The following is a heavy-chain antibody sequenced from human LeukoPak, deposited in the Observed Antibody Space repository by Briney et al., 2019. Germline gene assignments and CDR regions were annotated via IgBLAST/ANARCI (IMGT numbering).Heavy chain of an antibody. CDR2: IFQSGTT. V-gene: IGHV4-30-2*01. J-gene: IGHJ4*02. D-gene: IGHD3-22*01. Sequence: PSETLSLTCAVSGVSISSGGNSWSWIRQPPGKGLEWIGYIFQSGTTHYNPSLKSRVTISVDRSKNQFSLKLSSVTAADTAVYYCARKVWRNTYYYDSSGYFGYWGQGTLVTVSS. CDR3: ARKVWRNTYYYDSSGYFGY. CDR1: GVSISSGGNS.